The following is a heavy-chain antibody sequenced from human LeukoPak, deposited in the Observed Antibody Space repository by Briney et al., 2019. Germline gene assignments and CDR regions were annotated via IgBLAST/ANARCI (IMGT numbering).Heavy chain of an antibody. CDR3: ARARPTSTVLRFLEWFRDY. CDR2: IYYSGST. Sequence: SETLSLTCTVSGGSISSSSYYWGWIRQPPGKGLEWIGSIYYSGSTCYNPSLKSRVTISVDTSKKQFSLKLSSVTAADTAVYYCARARPTSTVLRFLEWFRDYWGQGTLVTVSS. D-gene: IGHD3-3*01. J-gene: IGHJ4*02. V-gene: IGHV4-39*07. CDR1: GGSISSSSYY.